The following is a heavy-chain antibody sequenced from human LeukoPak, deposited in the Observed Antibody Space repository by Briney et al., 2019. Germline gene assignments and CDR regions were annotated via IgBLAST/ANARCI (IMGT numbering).Heavy chain of an antibody. CDR2: IYPGDSDT. CDR3: ARSLRYCSSTSCYNSWFDP. D-gene: IGHD2-2*01. J-gene: IGHJ5*02. V-gene: IGHV5-51*01. Sequence: GDSRKISGKGSGYSFTSYWIGWVRQMPGKGLEWMGIIYPGDSDTRYSPSFQGQVTISADKSISTAYPQWSSLKASDTAMYYCARSLRYCSSTSCYNSWFDPWGQGTLVTVSS. CDR1: GYSFTSYW.